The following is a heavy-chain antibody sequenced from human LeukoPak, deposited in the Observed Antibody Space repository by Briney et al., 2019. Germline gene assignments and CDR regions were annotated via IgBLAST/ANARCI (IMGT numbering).Heavy chain of an antibody. CDR1: GGSISSYY. CDR2: IYYSGST. Sequence: SETLSLTCTVSGGSISSYYWSWIRQPPGKGLEWIGYIYYSGSTNYNPSLKSRVTISVDTSKNQLSLKLSSVTAADTAVYYCARASFDFWSGYYVYWGQGTLVTVSS. D-gene: IGHD3-3*01. CDR3: ARASFDFWSGYYVY. J-gene: IGHJ4*02. V-gene: IGHV4-59*01.